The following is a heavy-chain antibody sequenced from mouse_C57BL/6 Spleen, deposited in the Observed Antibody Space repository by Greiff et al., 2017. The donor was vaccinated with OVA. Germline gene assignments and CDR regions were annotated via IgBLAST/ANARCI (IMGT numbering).Heavy chain of an antibody. D-gene: IGHD2-5*01. CDR3: ARGTTYYSNYDYAMDY. Sequence: VESGGGLVKPGGSLKLSCAASGFTFSSYAMSWVRQTPEKRLEWVATISDGGSYTYYPDNVKGRFTISRDNAKNNLYLQMSHLKSEDTAMYYCARGTTYYSNYDYAMDYWGQGTSVTVSS. CDR2: ISDGGSYT. J-gene: IGHJ4*01. V-gene: IGHV5-4*01. CDR1: GFTFSSYA.